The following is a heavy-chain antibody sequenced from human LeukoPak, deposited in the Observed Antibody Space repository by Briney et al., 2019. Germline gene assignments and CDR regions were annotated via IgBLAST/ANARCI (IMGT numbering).Heavy chain of an antibody. CDR3: AKTGSDCTNGVCYTGGSYYYYYMDV. CDR2: ISGSGGST. D-gene: IGHD2-8*01. J-gene: IGHJ6*03. CDR1: GFTFSSYA. Sequence: GGSLRLSCAASGFTFSSYAMSWVRQAPGKGLEWVSAISGSGGSTYYADSVKGRFTISRDNSKNTLYLQMNSLRAEDTAVYYCAKTGSDCTNGVCYTGGSYYYYYMDVWGKGTTVTLSS. V-gene: IGHV3-23*01.